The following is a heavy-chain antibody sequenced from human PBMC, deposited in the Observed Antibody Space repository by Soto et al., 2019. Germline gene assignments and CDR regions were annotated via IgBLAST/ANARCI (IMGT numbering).Heavy chain of an antibody. CDR1: GGSISSYY. D-gene: IGHD6-19*01. V-gene: IGHV4-59*12. CDR3: ARVLSSGWGNY. CDR2: IDYSGST. Sequence: SETLSLTCTVSGGSISSYYWSWIRQPPGKGLEWIGDIDYSGSTNYNPSLKSRVTISVDTSKNQFSLKLSSVTAADTAVYYCARVLSSGWGNYWGQGTLLTVSS. J-gene: IGHJ4*02.